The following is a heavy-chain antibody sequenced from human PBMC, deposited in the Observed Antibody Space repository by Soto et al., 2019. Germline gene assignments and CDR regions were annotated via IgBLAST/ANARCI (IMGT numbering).Heavy chain of an antibody. CDR3: ARDTGDGTFDF. D-gene: IGHD7-27*01. J-gene: IGHJ4*02. CDR1: GYTFSSYA. CDR2: INAGYGNT. V-gene: IGHV1-3*01. Sequence: QVHLVQSGAEVRKPGASVKVSCKASGYTFSSYAMHWVRQAPGQRLEWMGWINAGYGNTKSSQKFQDRVTISRDTSASTAYMELTSLRSEDTAMYYCARDTGDGTFDFWGQGTLVTVSS.